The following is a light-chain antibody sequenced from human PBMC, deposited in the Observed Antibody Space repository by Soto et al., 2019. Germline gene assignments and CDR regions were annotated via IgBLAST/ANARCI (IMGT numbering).Light chain of an antibody. CDR2: SAS. J-gene: IGKJ2*01. CDR3: HPRHKWPLP. V-gene: IGKV3-15*01. Sequence: EIVMTQSPATLSVSPGERATLSCRASQSISTELAWYQQKPGQPPRLLIYSASTRATGVPARFTGSGSGSEFTLTIRRLHSEDFAVYYCHPRHKWPLPFGQGTRLEI. CDR1: QSISTE.